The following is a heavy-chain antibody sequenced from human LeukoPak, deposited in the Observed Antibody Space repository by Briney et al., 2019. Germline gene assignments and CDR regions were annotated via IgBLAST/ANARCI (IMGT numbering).Heavy chain of an antibody. D-gene: IGHD3-16*02. J-gene: IGHJ4*02. Sequence: GGSLRLSCAASGFTFSSYAISWVRQAPGQGLEWMGRIIPILGIANYAQKFQGRVTITADKSTSTAYMELSSLRSEDTAVYYCASRYYDYVWGSYRSGDYWGQGTLVTVSS. V-gene: IGHV1-69*04. CDR1: GFTFSSYA. CDR2: IIPILGIA. CDR3: ASRYYDYVWGSYRSGDY.